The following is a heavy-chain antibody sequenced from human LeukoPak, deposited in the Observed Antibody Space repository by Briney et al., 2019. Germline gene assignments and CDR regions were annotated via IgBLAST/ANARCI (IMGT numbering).Heavy chain of an antibody. CDR3: VLRWATLQPIHFDF. Sequence: SVKVSCKASGGTFSSYAISWVRQAPGPGLEWMGGIIPIFGTANYAQKFQGRVTITADESTTTAYMELSSLRSEDTAVYYCVLRWATLQPIHFDFWGQGTLVTVSS. D-gene: IGHD2-15*01. CDR2: IIPIFGTA. CDR1: GGTFSSYA. J-gene: IGHJ4*02. V-gene: IGHV1-69*13.